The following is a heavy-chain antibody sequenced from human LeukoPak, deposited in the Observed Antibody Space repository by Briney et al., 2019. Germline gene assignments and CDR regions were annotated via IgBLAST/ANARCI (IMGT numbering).Heavy chain of an antibody. V-gene: IGHV4-61*08. CDR1: GGSISSGGYY. CDR3: ARSESGSYFSY. Sequence: TSETLSLTCTVSGGSISSGGYYWSWIRQHPGKGLEWIGYIYYSGSTYYNPSLKSRVTISVDTSKNQFSLKLSSVTAADTAVYYCARSESGSYFSYWGQGTLVTVSS. D-gene: IGHD1-26*01. J-gene: IGHJ4*02. CDR2: IYYSGST.